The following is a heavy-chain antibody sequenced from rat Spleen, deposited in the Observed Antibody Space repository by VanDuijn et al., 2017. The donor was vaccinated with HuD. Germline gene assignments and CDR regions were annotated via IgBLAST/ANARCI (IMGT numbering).Heavy chain of an antibody. CDR2: ISYDGSIT. V-gene: IGHV5-29*01. CDR1: GFTFSDYF. Sequence: EVQLVESGGGLVQPGRSLKLSCAASGFTFSDYFLAWVRQTPTKGLEWVATISYDGSITYYRDSVKGRFTISRDNAKNTLYLQMNSLRSEDTATYFCAKEGITTSFNSWGQGVMVTVSS. CDR3: AKEGITTSFNS. D-gene: IGHD1-10*01. J-gene: IGHJ2*01.